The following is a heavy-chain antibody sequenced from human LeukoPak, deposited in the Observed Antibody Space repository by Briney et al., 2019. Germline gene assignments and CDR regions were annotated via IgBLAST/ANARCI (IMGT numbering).Heavy chain of an antibody. D-gene: IGHD5-12*01. CDR2: IYTSGST. J-gene: IGHJ6*03. CDR3: ARDGDSGYEADYYYMDV. V-gene: IGHV4-4*07. Sequence: PSETLSLTCTVSGGSISSYYWNWIRQPAGKGLEWIGRIYTSGSTNYNPSLKSRVTMSVDTSKNQFSLKLSSVTAADTAVYYCARDGDSGYEADYYYMDVWGKGTTVTVSS. CDR1: GGSISSYY.